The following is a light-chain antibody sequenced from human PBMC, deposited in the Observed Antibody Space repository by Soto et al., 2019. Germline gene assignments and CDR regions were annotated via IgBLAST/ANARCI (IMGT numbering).Light chain of an antibody. J-gene: IGLJ1*01. V-gene: IGLV2-14*01. Sequence: QSVLTQPASVSGSPGQSITISCTGTGSDIGSYNYVSWFQHHPGKAPKVMIYEISNRPSGVSNRFSGSKSDNTASLTISGPQTEDEADYYCSAYTTAGTYVFGTGTKVTVL. CDR1: GSDIGSYNY. CDR3: SAYTTAGTYV. CDR2: EIS.